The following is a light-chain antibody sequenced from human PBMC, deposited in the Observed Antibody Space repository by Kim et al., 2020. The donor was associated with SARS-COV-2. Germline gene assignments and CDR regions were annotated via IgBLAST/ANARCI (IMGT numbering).Light chain of an antibody. Sequence: ASVGDRAPITCPASQDVGSALAWYQQKRGKAPRRLIYDASGLEGGVPSRFTGSGSGTDFPLTISSLQPEDFASYYCQQFINYPRTFGQGTKVHIK. CDR1: QDVGSA. J-gene: IGKJ1*01. CDR3: QQFINYPRT. CDR2: DAS. V-gene: IGKV1D-13*01.